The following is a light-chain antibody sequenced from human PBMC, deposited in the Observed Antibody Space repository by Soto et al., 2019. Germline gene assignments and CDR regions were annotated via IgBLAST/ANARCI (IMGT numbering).Light chain of an antibody. J-gene: IGLJ1*01. CDR2: DVS. V-gene: IGLV2-14*01. Sequence: QSALTQPASVSGSPGQSITISCTGTSSDVGGYNCVSWYQQHPGKAPKLMIYDVSNRPSGVSNRFSGSMSGNTASLTISGLQAEDEADYYCSSYTSSSTLLYVFGTGTKLTVL. CDR1: SSDVGGYNC. CDR3: SSYTSSSTLLYV.